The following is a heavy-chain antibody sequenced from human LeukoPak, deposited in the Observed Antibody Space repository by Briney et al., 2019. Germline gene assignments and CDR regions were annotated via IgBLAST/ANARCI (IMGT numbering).Heavy chain of an antibody. CDR1: GFTFSSYA. CDR2: ISGSGGST. V-gene: IGHV3-23*01. Sequence: PGGSLRLSCAASGFTFSSYAMSWVRQAPGKGLEWVSAISGSGGSTYYADSVKGRFTISRDNSKNSLYLQMNSLRAEDTAVYYCARDRGDYYYGMDVWGQGTTVTVSS. CDR3: ARDRGDYYYGMDV. J-gene: IGHJ6*02.